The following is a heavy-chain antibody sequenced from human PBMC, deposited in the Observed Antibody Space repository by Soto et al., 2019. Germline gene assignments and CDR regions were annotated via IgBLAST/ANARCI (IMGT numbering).Heavy chain of an antibody. CDR3: AKDFGYNYGYDAFDI. D-gene: IGHD5-18*01. J-gene: IGHJ3*02. Sequence: QPGGSLRLSCAASGFTFSSYAMSWVRQAPGKGLEWVSGISGSGGSTYYVDSVKGRFTISRDNSKNTLYLQMNSLRAEDTAVYYCAKDFGYNYGYDAFDIWGQGTMVTVSS. CDR2: ISGSGGST. V-gene: IGHV3-23*01. CDR1: GFTFSSYA.